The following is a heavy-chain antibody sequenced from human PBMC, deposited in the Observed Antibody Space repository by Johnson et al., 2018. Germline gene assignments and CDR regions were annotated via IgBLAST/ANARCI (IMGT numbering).Heavy chain of an antibody. V-gene: IGHV3-7*01. Sequence: EVQLGESGGGFVEPGGSLRLSCAASGFTFSSYWMSWVRQAPGKGLEWVANIKQDGSEKYYVDSVKGRFTISRDNAKNSLYLQMNRLSAEDTAVYYCAIGVRRPQKPYYYYGMDVWGQGTTVTVSS. CDR2: IKQDGSEK. J-gene: IGHJ6*02. D-gene: IGHD3-10*02. CDR3: AIGVRRPQKPYYYYGMDV. CDR1: GFTFSSYW.